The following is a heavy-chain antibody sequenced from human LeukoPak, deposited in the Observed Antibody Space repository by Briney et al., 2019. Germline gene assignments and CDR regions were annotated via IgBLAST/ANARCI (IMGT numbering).Heavy chain of an antibody. CDR3: ARRFHGFIPSSGSYPADAFDI. CDR1: GFTFSSYG. CDR2: IWYDGSNK. Sequence: PGGSLRLSCAASGFTFSSYGMHWVRQAPGKGLEWVAVIWYDGSNKYYADSVKGRFTISRDNSKNTLYLQMNSLRAEDTAVYYCARRFHGFIPSSGSYPADAFDIWGQGTMVTVSS. D-gene: IGHD3-10*01. V-gene: IGHV3-33*01. J-gene: IGHJ3*02.